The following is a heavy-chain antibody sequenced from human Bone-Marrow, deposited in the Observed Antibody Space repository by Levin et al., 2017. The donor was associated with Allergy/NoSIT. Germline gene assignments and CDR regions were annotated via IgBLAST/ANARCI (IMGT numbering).Heavy chain of an antibody. Sequence: GGSLRLSCAASGFTFSNYWMHWVRQAPGKGLVWLSHIKGDGSTTTYADSVKGRFTISRDNAKNTLYLQMNSLSAEDTAVYYCVRDLYGRDDHWGQGTLVTVSS. V-gene: IGHV3-74*03. J-gene: IGHJ4*02. D-gene: IGHD2-2*02. CDR3: VRDLYGRDDH. CDR1: GFTFSNYW. CDR2: IKGDGSTT.